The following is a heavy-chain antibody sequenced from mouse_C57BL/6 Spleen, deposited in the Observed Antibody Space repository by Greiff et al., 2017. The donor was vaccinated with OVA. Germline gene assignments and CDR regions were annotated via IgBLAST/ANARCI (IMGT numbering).Heavy chain of an antibody. CDR1: GYAFTNYL. CDR3: ARFGTVVSNAMDY. V-gene: IGHV1-54*01. CDR2: INPGSGGT. J-gene: IGHJ4*01. D-gene: IGHD1-1*01. Sequence: QVQLQQSGAELVRPGTSVKVSCKASGYAFTNYLIEWVKQRPGQGLEWIGVINPGSGGTNYNEKFKGKATLTADKSSSTAYMQLSSLTSEDSAVYFCARFGTVVSNAMDYWGQGTSVTVSS.